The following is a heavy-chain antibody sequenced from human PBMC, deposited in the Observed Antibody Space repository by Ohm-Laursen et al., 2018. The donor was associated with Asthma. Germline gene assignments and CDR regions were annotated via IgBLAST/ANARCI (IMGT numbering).Heavy chain of an antibody. Sequence: ASVKVSCKALGGTFSTSVIGWVRQAPGQGLEWMGGIIPIFGTANYAQKFQGRVTITADESTSTAYMELSSLRSEDTAVYYCARNDYGDLFDYWGQGTLVTVSS. J-gene: IGHJ4*02. CDR2: IIPIFGTA. V-gene: IGHV1-69*13. D-gene: IGHD4-17*01. CDR1: GGTFSTSV. CDR3: ARNDYGDLFDY.